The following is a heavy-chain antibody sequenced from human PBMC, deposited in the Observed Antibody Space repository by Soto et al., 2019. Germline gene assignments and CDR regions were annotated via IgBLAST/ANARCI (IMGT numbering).Heavy chain of an antibody. D-gene: IGHD3-3*01. J-gene: IGHJ4*02. CDR1: GGSFSGYY. CDR2: INHSGST. Sequence: SETLSLTCAVYGGSFSGYYWSWIRQPPGKGLEWIGEINHSGSTNYNPSLKSRVTISVDTSKNQFSLKLSSVTAADTAVYYCARGLSTPPPYDFWSGRHYYFDYWGQGTLVTVSS. V-gene: IGHV4-34*01. CDR3: ARGLSTPPPYDFWSGRHYYFDY.